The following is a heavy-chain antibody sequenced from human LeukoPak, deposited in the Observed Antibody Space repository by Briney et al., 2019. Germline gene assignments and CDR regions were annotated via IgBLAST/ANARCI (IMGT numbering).Heavy chain of an antibody. D-gene: IGHD2-21*02. CDR3: AKELAECGGDCYSLLDY. J-gene: IGHJ4*02. CDR2: ISGSGGST. V-gene: IGHV3-23*01. CDR1: GFTFSSYS. Sequence: GGSLRLSCAASGFTFSSYSMSWVRRAPGRGREWVSLISGSGGSTYYADSAKGRFTISRANSKNTLYLQMNSLRAEDTAIYYCAKELAECGGDCYSLLDYWGQGTLVTVSS.